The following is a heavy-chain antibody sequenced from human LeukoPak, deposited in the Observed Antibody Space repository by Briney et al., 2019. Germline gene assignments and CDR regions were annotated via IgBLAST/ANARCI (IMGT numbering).Heavy chain of an antibody. CDR3: ARDRGTYDILTGYYYYMDV. D-gene: IGHD3-9*01. J-gene: IGHJ6*03. CDR2: IIPIFGTA. V-gene: IGHV1-69*13. CDR1: GGTFSSYA. Sequence: SVKVSCKASGGTFSSYAISWVRQAPGQGLEWMGGIIPIFGTANYAQKFQGRVTITADESTSTAYMELSSLRSEDTAVYYCARDRGTYDILTGYYYYMDVWGKGTTVTVSS.